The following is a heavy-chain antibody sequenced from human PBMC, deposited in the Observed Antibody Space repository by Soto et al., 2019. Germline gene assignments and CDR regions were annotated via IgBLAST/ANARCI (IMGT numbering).Heavy chain of an antibody. V-gene: IGHV4-30-4*01. Sequence: QVQLQESGPGLVKPSQTLSLTCTVSGGSISSGDYYWSWIRQPPGKGLEWIGYIYYSGSTYYNPSLQRRVIISVDTSTNQFSLKLRSVTAADAAVYYCAGVGGFGATTIDYWGQGTLVTVSS. D-gene: IGHD3-10*01. CDR3: AGVGGFGATTIDY. CDR2: IYYSGST. J-gene: IGHJ4*02. CDR1: GGSISSGDYY.